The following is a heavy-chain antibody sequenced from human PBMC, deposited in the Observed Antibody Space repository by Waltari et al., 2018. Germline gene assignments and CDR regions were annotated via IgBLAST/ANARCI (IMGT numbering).Heavy chain of an antibody. CDR1: YY. CDR2: IFYRGST. D-gene: IGHD3-22*01. J-gene: IGHJ4*02. CDR3: ARDYDSSGYYYVY. V-gene: IGHV4-39*02. Sequence: YYWGCIRQPPGKGLEWIGSIFYRGSTHYNPSLKSRVTMSVDTSKNQFSLKLSSVTAADTARYYCARDYDSSGYYYVYWGQRVLVTVSS.